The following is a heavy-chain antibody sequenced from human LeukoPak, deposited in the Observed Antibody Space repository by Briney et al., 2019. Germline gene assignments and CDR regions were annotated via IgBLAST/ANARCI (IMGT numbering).Heavy chain of an antibody. CDR3: ANSFTGGWFDY. J-gene: IGHJ4*02. CDR1: GYSISSGYY. Sequence: SETLSLTCTVSGYSISSGYYWGWIRQPPGKGLEWIGSIYHSGSTYYNPSLKSRVTISVDTSKNQFSLKLSSVTAADTAVYYCANSFTGGWFDYWGQGTLVTVSS. V-gene: IGHV4-38-2*02. D-gene: IGHD2-8*02. CDR2: IYHSGST.